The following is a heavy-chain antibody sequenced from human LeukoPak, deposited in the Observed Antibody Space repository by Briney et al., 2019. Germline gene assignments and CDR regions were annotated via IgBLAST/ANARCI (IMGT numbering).Heavy chain of an antibody. J-gene: IGHJ4*02. Sequence: GTSVRLSCVVSEFTFSGYVMHWVRQAPGKGLEWVAVISHDGSNKYFADSVKGRFSISRDNSKNTVSLQMNTLTAEDTAVYYCARVPCSSTSCYDDFFDYWGQGTLVTVSS. D-gene: IGHD2-2*01. CDR3: ARVPCSSTSCYDDFFDY. CDR2: ISHDGSNK. CDR1: EFTFSGYV. V-gene: IGHV3-30*04.